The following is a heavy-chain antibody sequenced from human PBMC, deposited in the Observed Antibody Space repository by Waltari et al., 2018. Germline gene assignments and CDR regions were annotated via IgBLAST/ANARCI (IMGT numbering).Heavy chain of an antibody. Sequence: QVQLQQWGAGLLKPSETLSLTCAVYGGSFSGYYWSWIRQPPGKGLEWTGEINHSGSTNYNPSLKSRVTISVDTSKNQFSLKLSSVTAADTAVYYCARGLGEITMIVVVTSDNWFDPWGQGTLVTVSS. CDR3: ARGLGEITMIVVVTSDNWFDP. D-gene: IGHD3-22*01. J-gene: IGHJ5*02. CDR2: INHSGST. CDR1: GGSFSGYY. V-gene: IGHV4-34*01.